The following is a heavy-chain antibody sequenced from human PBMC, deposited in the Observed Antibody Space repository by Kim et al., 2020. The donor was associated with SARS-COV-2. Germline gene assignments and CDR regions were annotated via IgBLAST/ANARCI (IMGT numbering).Heavy chain of an antibody. D-gene: IGHD3-16*02. J-gene: IGHJ5*02. Sequence: SVKVSCKASGGTFSSYAISWVRQAPGQGLEWMGGIIPIFGTANYAQKFQGRVTITADESTSTAYMELSSLRSQDTAVYYCASHGGLSTFKNWFDPWGQGTLVTVSS. CDR3: ASHGGLSTFKNWFDP. CDR2: IIPIFGTA. V-gene: IGHV1-69*13. CDR1: GGTFSSYA.